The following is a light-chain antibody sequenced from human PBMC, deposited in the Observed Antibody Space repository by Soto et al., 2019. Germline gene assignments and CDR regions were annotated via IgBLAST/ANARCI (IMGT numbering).Light chain of an antibody. CDR1: QVISGW. CDR3: QQYEMQSPR. V-gene: IGKV1-5*03. CDR2: KSS. Sequence: DSQRPQFTSKQSDLVGDRDTITFRARQVISGWLAWYQQKPGKAPLLLIYKSSSLKSGVPSMFSGSGSGALFTLTSSSLQADYFASYYYQQYEMQSPRFGHGTMVDIK. J-gene: IGKJ1*01.